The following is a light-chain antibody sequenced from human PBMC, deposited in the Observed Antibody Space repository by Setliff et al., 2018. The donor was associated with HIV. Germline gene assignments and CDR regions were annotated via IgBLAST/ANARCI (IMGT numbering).Light chain of an antibody. CDR2: DVN. CDR3: QSYDSSLSGYV. Sequence: QSVLTQPASVSGSPGQSITISCTGTSSDVGSYNLVSWYQQHPGKAPKLMIFDVNKRPSGVSNRFSGSTSGNTASLTISGLQAEDEADYYCQSYDSSLSGYVFGTGTKVTVL. V-gene: IGLV2-23*02. J-gene: IGLJ1*01. CDR1: SSDVGSYNL.